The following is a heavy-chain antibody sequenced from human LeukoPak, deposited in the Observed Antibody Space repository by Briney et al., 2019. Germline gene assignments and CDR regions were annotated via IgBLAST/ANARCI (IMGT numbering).Heavy chain of an antibody. Sequence: GGSLRLSCAASGFTFSDYYMSWIRQAPGKGLEWVSFISSSGTTIHYADSVKGRFTISRDNAKNSLYLQMNSLRAEDTAIYYCARVYAKYYYDSSGYAFDIWGQGTMVTVSS. CDR1: GFTFSDYY. J-gene: IGHJ3*02. V-gene: IGHV3-11*01. CDR3: ARVYAKYYYDSSGYAFDI. D-gene: IGHD3-22*01. CDR2: ISSSGTTI.